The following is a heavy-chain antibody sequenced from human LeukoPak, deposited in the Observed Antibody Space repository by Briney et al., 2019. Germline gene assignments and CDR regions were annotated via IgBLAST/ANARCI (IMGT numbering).Heavy chain of an antibody. D-gene: IGHD3-22*01. CDR2: ISGSGGST. V-gene: IGHV3-23*01. CDR3: AREGENYYDSSGYPYFQH. Sequence: GGSLRLSCAASGFTFSSYAMSWVRQAPGKGLEWVSAISGSGGSTYYADSVKGRFTISRDNAKNSLYLQMNSLRAEDTALYYCAREGENYYDSSGYPYFQHWGQGTLVTVSS. CDR1: GFTFSSYA. J-gene: IGHJ1*01.